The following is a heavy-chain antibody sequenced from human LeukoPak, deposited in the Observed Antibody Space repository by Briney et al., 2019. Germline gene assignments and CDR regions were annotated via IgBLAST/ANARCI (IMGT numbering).Heavy chain of an antibody. CDR1: GFTVSSNY. J-gene: IGHJ4*02. CDR2: IYSGGST. D-gene: IGHD2-15*01. CDR3: ARALSCSGGSCYSASPFDY. Sequence: GGSLRLSCAASGFTVSSNYMSWVRQAPGKGLEWVSVIYSGGSTYYADSVKGRFTISRDNSKNTLYLQMNSLRAEDTAVYYCARALSCSGGSCYSASPFDYWGQGTLVTVPS. V-gene: IGHV3-66*01.